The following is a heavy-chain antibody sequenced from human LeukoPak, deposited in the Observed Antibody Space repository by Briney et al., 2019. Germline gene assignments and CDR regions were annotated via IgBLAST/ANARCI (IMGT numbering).Heavy chain of an antibody. CDR2: IKQDGSEK. CDR1: GFTVSSNY. J-gene: IGHJ4*02. D-gene: IGHD7-27*01. V-gene: IGHV3-7*01. CDR3: ARDANWALDY. Sequence: PGGSLRLSCAASGFTVSSNYMSWVRQAPGKGLEWVANIKQDGSEKYYVDSVKGRFTISRDNAKNSLYLQMNSLRAEDTAVYYCARDANWALDYWGQGTLVTVSS.